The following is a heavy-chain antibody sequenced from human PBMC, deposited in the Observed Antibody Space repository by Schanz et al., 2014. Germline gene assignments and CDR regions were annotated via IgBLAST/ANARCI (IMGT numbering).Heavy chain of an antibody. V-gene: IGHV3-23*01. Sequence: EVHLLESGGGLVQPGGSLRLSCAASGFSFGTYAMSWVRQAPGKGLEWVSSISSGGGSTYYADSVKGRFTISRDNAKNSLYLEMNSLRAEDTALYYCARDRRNADLDYWGQGTLVTVSS. D-gene: IGHD1-1*01. CDR3: ARDRRNADLDY. CDR2: ISSGGGST. J-gene: IGHJ4*02. CDR1: GFSFGTYA.